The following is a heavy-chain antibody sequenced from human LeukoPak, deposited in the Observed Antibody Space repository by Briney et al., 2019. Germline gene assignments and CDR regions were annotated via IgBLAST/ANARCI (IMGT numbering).Heavy chain of an antibody. J-gene: IGHJ6*03. D-gene: IGHD3-3*01. CDR1: GFTFSSYA. CDR3: ARVPGFWSGYNYYYYYMDV. V-gene: IGHV3-11*04. CDR2: ISSSGSTI. Sequence: GGSLRLSCAASGFTFSSYAMSWIRQAPGKGLEWVSYISSSGSTIYYADSVKGRFTISRDNAKNSLYLQMNSLRAEDTAVYYCARVPGFWSGYNYYYYYMDVWGKGTTVTVSS.